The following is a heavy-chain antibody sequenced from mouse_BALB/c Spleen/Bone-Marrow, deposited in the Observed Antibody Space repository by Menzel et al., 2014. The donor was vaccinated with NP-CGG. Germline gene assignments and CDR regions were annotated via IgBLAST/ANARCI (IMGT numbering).Heavy chain of an antibody. CDR1: GFTFTDYY. CDR2: IRNKAYGYTT. Sequence: EVQVVESGGGLVQPGGSLRLSCTTSGFTFTDYYMSWVRQPPGKALEWLAFIRNKAYGYTTEYSASVRGRFAISRDNSQSILYLQMNTLRAEDSATYYCARFPMDYWGQGTPVTVSS. J-gene: IGHJ4*01. CDR3: ARFPMDY. V-gene: IGHV7-3*02.